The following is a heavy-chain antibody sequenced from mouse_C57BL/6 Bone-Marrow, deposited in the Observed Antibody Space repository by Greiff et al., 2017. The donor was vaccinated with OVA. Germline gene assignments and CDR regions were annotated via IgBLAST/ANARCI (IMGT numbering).Heavy chain of an antibody. CDR3: ARSYDGYSWFAY. CDR2: IDPSDSYT. CDR1: GYTFTSYW. D-gene: IGHD2-3*01. V-gene: IGHV1-69*01. J-gene: IGHJ3*01. Sequence: VKLQQPGAELVMPGASVKLSCKASGYTFTSYWMHWVKQRPGQGLEWIGEIDPSDSYTNYNQKFKGKSTLTVDKSSSTAYMQLSSLTSEDSAVYYCARSYDGYSWFAYWGQGTLVTVSA.